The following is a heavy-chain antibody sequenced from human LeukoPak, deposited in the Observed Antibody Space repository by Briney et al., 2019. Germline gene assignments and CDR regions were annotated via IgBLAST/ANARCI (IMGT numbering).Heavy chain of an antibody. J-gene: IGHJ4*02. V-gene: IGHV4-34*01. Sequence: SETLSLTCAVYGGSFCGYYWSWIRQPPGKGLEWIGEINHSGSTNYNPSLKSRVTISVDTSKNQFSLKLSSVTAADTAVYYCARVLSRRVAATRCFDYWGQGTLVTVSS. CDR1: GGSFCGYY. D-gene: IGHD2-15*01. CDR3: ARVLSRRVAATRCFDY. CDR2: INHSGST.